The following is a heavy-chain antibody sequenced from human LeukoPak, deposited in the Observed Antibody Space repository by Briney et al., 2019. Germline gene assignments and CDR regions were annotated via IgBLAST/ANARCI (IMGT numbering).Heavy chain of an antibody. J-gene: IGHJ6*03. CDR2: INSDGSGT. V-gene: IGHV3-74*01. Sequence: GGSLRLSCAASGFTFSSYWMHWVRQAPGKGLVWVSRINSDGSGTSYADSVKGRFTISRDNAKNTLYLQMNSLRAEDTAVYYCAREIQLERRGYYYYMDVWGKGTTVTVSS. CDR3: AREIQLERRGYYYYMDV. D-gene: IGHD1-1*01. CDR1: GFTFSSYW.